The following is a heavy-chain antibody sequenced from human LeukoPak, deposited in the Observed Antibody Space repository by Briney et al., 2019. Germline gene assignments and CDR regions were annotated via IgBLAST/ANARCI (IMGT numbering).Heavy chain of an antibody. CDR3: ARRRFYSSGNYYYYYYYMDV. D-gene: IGHD3-22*01. CDR2: IYYSGST. CDR1: GGSISSSSYY. J-gene: IGHJ6*03. Sequence: SETLSLTCTVSGGSISSSSYYWGWIRQPPGKGLEWIGSIYYSGSTYYNPSLKSRVTISVDTSKNQFSLKLSSVTAADTVVYYCARRRFYSSGNYYYYYYYMDVWGKGTTVTVSS. V-gene: IGHV4-39*01.